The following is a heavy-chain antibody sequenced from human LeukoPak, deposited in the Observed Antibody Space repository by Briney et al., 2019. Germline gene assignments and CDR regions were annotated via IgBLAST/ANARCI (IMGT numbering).Heavy chain of an antibody. D-gene: IGHD6-19*01. CDR1: GFTVSSNY. CDR2: IGSSGTTI. J-gene: IGHJ4*02. V-gene: IGHV3-11*04. Sequence: PGGSLRLSCAASGFTVSSNYMSWVRQAPGKGLEWVSNIGSSGTTIYYADSVKGRFSISRDNAKSSLYLQMNSLRVEDTAVYYCALLAVASDFDYWGQGALVTVSS. CDR3: ALLAVASDFDY.